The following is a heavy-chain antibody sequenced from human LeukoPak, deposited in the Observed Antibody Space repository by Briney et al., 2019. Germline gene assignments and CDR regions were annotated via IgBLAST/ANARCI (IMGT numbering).Heavy chain of an antibody. CDR2: VYPGDSDT. Sequence: GESLKSPCKGSGYSFSNSWIVWVRHLPGGGLGGMGSVYPGDSDTIDRTSFHGQVPVSADKSLSTAYLRWSSLQASETAMYYCARRQVSSRYFDYWGQGPLVPVSS. V-gene: IGHV5-51*01. CDR3: ARRQVSSRYFDY. D-gene: IGHD2-2*01. J-gene: IGHJ4*02. CDR1: GYSFSNSW.